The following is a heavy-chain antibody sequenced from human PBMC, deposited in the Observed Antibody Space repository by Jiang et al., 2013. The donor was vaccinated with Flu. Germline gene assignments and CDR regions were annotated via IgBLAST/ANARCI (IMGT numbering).Heavy chain of an antibody. V-gene: IGHV1-46*01. D-gene: IGHD3-22*01. CDR2: INPSGGST. Sequence: SGAEVKKPGASVKVSCKASGYTFTSYYMHWVRQAPGQGLEWMGIINPSGGSTSYAQKFQGRVTMTRDTSTSTVYMELSSLRSEDTAVYYCARSQNLRGDSSGYYDYWGQGTLVTVSS. J-gene: IGHJ4*02. CDR1: GYTFTSYY. CDR3: ARSQNLRGDSSGYYDY.